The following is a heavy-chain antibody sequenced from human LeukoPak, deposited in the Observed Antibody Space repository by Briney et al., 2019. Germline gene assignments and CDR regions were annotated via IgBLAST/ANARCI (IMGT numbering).Heavy chain of an antibody. D-gene: IGHD6-13*01. V-gene: IGHV3-74*01. CDR2: INSDGSST. Sequence: PGGSLRLSCAASGFTFSSYWMHWVRQAPGKGLVWVSRINSDGSSTSYADSVKGRFTISRDNSKNTLYLQMNSLRAEDTAVYYCAKGYSSSWYGLCDYWGQGTLVTVSS. CDR3: AKGYSSSWYGLCDY. CDR1: GFTFSSYW. J-gene: IGHJ4*02.